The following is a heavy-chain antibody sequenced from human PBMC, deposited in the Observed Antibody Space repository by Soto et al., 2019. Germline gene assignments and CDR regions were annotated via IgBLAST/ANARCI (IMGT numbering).Heavy chain of an antibody. D-gene: IGHD1-7*01. CDR3: ARNYHNDY. CDR2: IWYDGSNK. Sequence: QVQLVESGGGVVKPGRSRRLSCATSGFTFSSYGMHWVREAPGKGLEWVAVIWYDGSNKYYADSVKGRFTISRDNSKNTLYLQMNSLRAEDTAVYYCARNYHNDYWGQGILVTVSS. V-gene: IGHV3-33*01. J-gene: IGHJ4*02. CDR1: GFTFSSYG.